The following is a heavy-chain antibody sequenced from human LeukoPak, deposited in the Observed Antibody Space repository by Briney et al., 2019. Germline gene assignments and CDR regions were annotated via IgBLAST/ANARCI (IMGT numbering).Heavy chain of an antibody. J-gene: IGHJ3*02. V-gene: IGHV3-9*01. Sequence: GGSLRLSCAASGFTFSSYSMNWVRQAPGKGLEWVSGISWNSGSIGYADSVKGRFTISKDNAKNSLYLQMNSLRAEDTALYYCAKLVAVVPFDIWGQGTMVTVSS. D-gene: IGHD5-12*01. CDR3: AKLVAVVPFDI. CDR2: ISWNSGSI. CDR1: GFTFSSYS.